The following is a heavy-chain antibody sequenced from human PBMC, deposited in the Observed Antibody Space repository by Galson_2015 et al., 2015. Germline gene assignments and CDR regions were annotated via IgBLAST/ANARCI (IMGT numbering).Heavy chain of an antibody. V-gene: IGHV1-3*01. CDR1: GYTFTSYA. CDR3: ARGPPALHMAYYYYYGMDV. CDR2: INAGNGNT. Sequence: SVKVSCKASGYTFTSYAMHWVRQAPGQRLEWMGWINAGNGNTKYSQKFQGRVTITRDTSASTAYMELSSLRSEDTAVYYCARGPPALHMAYYYYYGMDVWGQGTTVTVSS. D-gene: IGHD2-2*01. J-gene: IGHJ6*02.